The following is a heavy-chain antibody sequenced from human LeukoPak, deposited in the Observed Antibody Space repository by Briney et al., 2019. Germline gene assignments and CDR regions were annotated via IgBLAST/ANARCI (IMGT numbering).Heavy chain of an antibody. Sequence: SETLSLTCAVSGGSISSSNWWNWVRQSPGKGLEWIGEIHHSGPTNYNPSLKSRVTISVDKSKNQFSLNLSSVTAADTAVYYCARVGYTYPYYFDYWGQGTLVTVSS. CDR1: GGSISSSNW. D-gene: IGHD5-18*01. CDR3: ARVGYTYPYYFDY. V-gene: IGHV4-4*02. CDR2: IHHSGPT. J-gene: IGHJ4*02.